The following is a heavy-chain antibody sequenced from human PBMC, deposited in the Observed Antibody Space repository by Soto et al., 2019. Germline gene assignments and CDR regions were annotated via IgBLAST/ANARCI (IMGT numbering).Heavy chain of an antibody. CDR3: VKDDRILGRRYFDL. D-gene: IGHD2-15*01. CDR2: ISGNDGKT. J-gene: IGHJ2*01. CDR1: GYRFTNHG. Sequence: ASVKVSCKASGYRFTNHGISWVRQAPGQGLEWMGWISGNDGKTKYARKFQGRVTMTTDTSTSTAYMEMNSLRVEDTAVYYCVKDDRILGRRYFDLWGRGTLVTVSS. V-gene: IGHV1-18*01.